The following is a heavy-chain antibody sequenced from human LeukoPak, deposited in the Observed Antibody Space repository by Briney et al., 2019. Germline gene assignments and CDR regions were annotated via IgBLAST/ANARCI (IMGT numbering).Heavy chain of an antibody. CDR2: RYYRSKWYN. CDR1: AYSVSSNSDA. V-gene: IGHV6-1*01. D-gene: IGHD6-13*01. CDR3: ARGPLGTGAFDI. Sequence: SPTLSLTCSISAYSVSSNSDAWNWIRQSPSKGLEWVGRRYYRSKWYNEYAVSVKSRITINPDTSKSQFSLHLNSVTPEDTAVYYCARGPLGTGAFDIWGQGTMVTVSS. J-gene: IGHJ3*02.